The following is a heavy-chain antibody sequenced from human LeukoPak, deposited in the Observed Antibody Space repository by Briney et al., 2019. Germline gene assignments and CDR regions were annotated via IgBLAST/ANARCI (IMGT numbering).Heavy chain of an antibody. CDR2: ISYDGSNK. Sequence: PGGSLRLSCAASGFTFSSYAMHWVRQAPGKGLEWVAVISYDGSNKYYADSVKGRFTISRDNSKNTLYLQMYSLRAEDTAVYYCARGGDFWSGSPFDYWGQGTLVTVSS. V-gene: IGHV3-30-3*01. J-gene: IGHJ4*02. D-gene: IGHD3-3*01. CDR3: ARGGDFWSGSPFDY. CDR1: GFTFSSYA.